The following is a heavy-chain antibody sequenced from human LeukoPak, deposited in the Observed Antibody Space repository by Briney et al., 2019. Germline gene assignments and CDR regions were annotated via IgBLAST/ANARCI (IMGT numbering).Heavy chain of an antibody. V-gene: IGHV3-30*02. Sequence: PGGSLRLSCAASGFTFSSYGMHWVRQAPGKGLEWVAFIRYDGSNKYYADSVKGRFTISRDNSKNTLYLQMNSLRAEDTAVYYCAKEGGRYCGGDCLYYYYYYMDVWGKGTTVTVSS. D-gene: IGHD2-21*01. CDR1: GFTFSSYG. CDR2: IRYDGSNK. J-gene: IGHJ6*03. CDR3: AKEGGRYCGGDCLYYYYYYMDV.